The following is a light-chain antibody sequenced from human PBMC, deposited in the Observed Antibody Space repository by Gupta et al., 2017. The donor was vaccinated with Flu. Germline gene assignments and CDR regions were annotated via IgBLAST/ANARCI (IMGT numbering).Light chain of an antibody. Sequence: SLGERATINCKSSQNLLYSRNNKNYLLWYQQKAGQPPKLLVYWASTRASGVPDRFSGSGSGTDFTLTISSLQAEDVAVYYCQQDDTTPYTFGQGTKVEIK. V-gene: IGKV4-1*01. CDR1: QNLLYSRNNKNY. CDR3: QQDDTTPYT. J-gene: IGKJ2*01. CDR2: WAS.